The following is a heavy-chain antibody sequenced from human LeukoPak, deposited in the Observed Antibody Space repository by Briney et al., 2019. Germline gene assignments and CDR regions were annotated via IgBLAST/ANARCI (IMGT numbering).Heavy chain of an antibody. D-gene: IGHD3-16*01. J-gene: IGHJ4*02. CDR3: ARGGGRVTFGGLYFYFDS. CDR1: GGTFGSYD. V-gene: IGHV1-69*04. Sequence: ASVKVSCKASGGTFGSYDFNWVRQAPGQGLEWIGRIIPLLGIENYAQRLQGRVTITADKSTNTVYMELSSLRSDDTAVYYCARGGGRVTFGGLYFYFDSWGQGTQVTVSS. CDR2: IIPLLGIE.